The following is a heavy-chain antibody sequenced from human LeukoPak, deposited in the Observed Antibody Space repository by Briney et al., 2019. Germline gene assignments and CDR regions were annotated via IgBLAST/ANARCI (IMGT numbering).Heavy chain of an antibody. J-gene: IGHJ4*02. Sequence: RPGRSLRLSCAASGFTCSGYAMSCGRQAPGKGLEWVSAIGGSGGNTYYADSVKGRFTISRDNSKNTLSLQMNSLGAEDTAVYYCAKDGVYGSGSSYYFDYWGQGTLVTVSS. V-gene: IGHV3-23*01. CDR2: IGGSGGNT. CDR3: AKDGVYGSGSSYYFDY. CDR1: GFTCSGYA. D-gene: IGHD3-10*01.